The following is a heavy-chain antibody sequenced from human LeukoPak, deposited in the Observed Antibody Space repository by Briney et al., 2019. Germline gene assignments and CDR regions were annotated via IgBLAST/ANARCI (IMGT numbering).Heavy chain of an antibody. CDR1: GFTVSSNY. D-gene: IGHD3-3*01. CDR2: ISGSGGST. CDR3: AKDLDDFWSGFSY. J-gene: IGHJ4*02. Sequence: SGGSLRLSCAAAGFTVSSNYMSWVRQAPGKGLEWVPAISGSGGSTYYADSVKGRFTISRDNSKNTLYLQMNSLRAEDTAVYYCAKDLDDFWSGFSYWGQGTLVTVSS. V-gene: IGHV3-23*01.